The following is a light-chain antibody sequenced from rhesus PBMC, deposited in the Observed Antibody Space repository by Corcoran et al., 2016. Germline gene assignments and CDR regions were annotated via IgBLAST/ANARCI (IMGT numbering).Light chain of an antibody. J-gene: IGKJ1*01. CDR3: QHAYNSPWT. CDR2: HAA. Sequence: DIQLTQSPSSLSASVGDRVTIACQASQAINNNLAWYQERPGKAPKLHVYHAANLQSGVPSSFSGSGSGTYFTLTITNLQPEDVATYYCQHAYNSPWTFGRGTKMEI. CDR1: QAINNN. V-gene: IGKV1-38*01.